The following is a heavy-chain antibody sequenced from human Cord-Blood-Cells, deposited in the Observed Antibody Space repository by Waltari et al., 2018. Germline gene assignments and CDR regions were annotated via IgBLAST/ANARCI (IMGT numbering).Heavy chain of an antibody. V-gene: IGHV3-9*01. J-gene: IGHJ4*02. D-gene: IGHD5-18*01. CDR2: ISWNSGSI. CDR1: GFTFDDYA. Sequence: EVQLVESGGGLVQPGRSLRLSCAASGFTFDDYAMHWVRQAPGKGVEWVSGISWNSGSIGYADSVKGRFTISRDNAKNSLYLQMNSLRAEDTALYYCAKGFQSYVDYWGQGTLVTVSS. CDR3: AKGFQSYVDY.